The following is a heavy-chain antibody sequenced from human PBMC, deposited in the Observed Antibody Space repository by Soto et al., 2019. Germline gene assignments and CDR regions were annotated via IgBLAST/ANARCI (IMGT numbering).Heavy chain of an antibody. D-gene: IGHD6-25*01. CDR2: ITGSGGDT. CDR1: GFTFNNYA. J-gene: IGHJ4*01. CDR3: AKGSASGSPYYFDY. Sequence: GGSLRLSCAASGFTFNNYAMSWVRQAPGKGLEWVSAITGSGGDTYHADSVKGRFTISRDNSMSTLYLQMNTLRAEDAAVYFCAKGSASGSPYYFDYWGHGTLVTVSS. V-gene: IGHV3-23*01.